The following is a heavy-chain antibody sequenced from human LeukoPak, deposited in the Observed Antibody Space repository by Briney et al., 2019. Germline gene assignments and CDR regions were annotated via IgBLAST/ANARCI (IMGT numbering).Heavy chain of an antibody. CDR2: IHTSGST. J-gene: IGHJ3*02. D-gene: IGHD1-26*01. Sequence: SETLSLTCTVSGGSVSNYCWSWIRQPAGKGLEWIGRIHTSGSTNYGPSLKSRVTMSVDTSKSQFSLKLSSVTAADTAVYYCARMVGATRCDIWGQGTMVTVSS. CDR3: ARMVGATRCDI. V-gene: IGHV4-4*07. CDR1: GGSVSNYC.